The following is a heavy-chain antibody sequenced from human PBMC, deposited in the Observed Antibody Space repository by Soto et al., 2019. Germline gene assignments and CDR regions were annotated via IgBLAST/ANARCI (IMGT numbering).Heavy chain of an antibody. Sequence: QITLKESGPTLVKPTQTLTLTCSFSGFSLSTSGVGVGWIRQPPGKALEWLALIYWDDDKSYSPSLKSRLTITKNNSKNQVVLTMTNMDPVDTATYYCAHSQGSGWYFDYWGQGTLVTVSS. CDR3: AHSQGSGWYFDY. V-gene: IGHV2-5*02. D-gene: IGHD6-19*01. J-gene: IGHJ4*02. CDR1: GFSLSTSGVG. CDR2: IYWDDDK.